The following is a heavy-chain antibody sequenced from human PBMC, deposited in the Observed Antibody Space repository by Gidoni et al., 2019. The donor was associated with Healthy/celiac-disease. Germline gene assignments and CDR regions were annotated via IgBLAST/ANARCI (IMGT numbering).Heavy chain of an antibody. D-gene: IGHD3-10*01. Sequence: QVQLVESGGGVVQPGRSLRLSCAASGFPFSSYGMHWVRQAPGKGLEWVAVIWYDGSNKYYADSVKGRFTISRDNSKNTLYLQMNSLRAEDTAVYYCARDQPYYGVLGYFDYWGQGTLVTVSS. CDR1: GFPFSSYG. CDR2: IWYDGSNK. J-gene: IGHJ4*02. V-gene: IGHV3-33*01. CDR3: ARDQPYYGVLGYFDY.